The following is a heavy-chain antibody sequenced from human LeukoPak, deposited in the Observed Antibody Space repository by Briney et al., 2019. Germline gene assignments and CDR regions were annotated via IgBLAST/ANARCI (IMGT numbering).Heavy chain of an antibody. CDR1: GGSFSGYY. CDR2: INHSGST. V-gene: IGHV4-34*01. Sequence: PSETLSLTCAVYGGSFSGYYWSWIRQPPGKGLEWIGEINHSGSTNYNPSLKSRVTISVGTSKNQFSLKLSSVTAADTAVYYCARDGRYSRTDDAFDIWGQGTMVTVSS. CDR3: ARDGRYSRTDDAFDI. J-gene: IGHJ3*02. D-gene: IGHD6-13*01.